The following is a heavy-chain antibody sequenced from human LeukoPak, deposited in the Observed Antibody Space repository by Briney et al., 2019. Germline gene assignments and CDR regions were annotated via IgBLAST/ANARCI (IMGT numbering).Heavy chain of an antibody. Sequence: SETLSLTCTVSGGSISSYYWSWIRQPPGKGLEWIGYIDYSGSTNYSPSLKSRVIISVDTSKNQFSLKLSSVTAADTAVYYCARAWEWEPQIFDFWGQGTLVTISS. CDR2: IDYSGST. CDR1: GGSISSYY. D-gene: IGHD1-26*01. V-gene: IGHV4-59*01. CDR3: ARAWEWEPQIFDF. J-gene: IGHJ4*02.